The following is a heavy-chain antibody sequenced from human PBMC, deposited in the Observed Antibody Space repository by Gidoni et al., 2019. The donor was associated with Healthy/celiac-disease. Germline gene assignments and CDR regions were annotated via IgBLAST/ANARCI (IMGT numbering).Heavy chain of an antibody. CDR1: GGSVSNADYY. Sequence: QLHLQESGPRLVRPSETLSLTCPVSGGSVSNADYYWGWIRPSPGKGLEWIGTVYYRGTTYYNPSLKSRVTISPDTSQNQFSLRLSSVTAADTAVYYCARDVRYSSSWSHFDFWGQGTLVTVSS. V-gene: IGHV4-39*07. J-gene: IGHJ4*02. D-gene: IGHD6-13*01. CDR3: ARDVRYSSSWSHFDF. CDR2: VYYRGTT.